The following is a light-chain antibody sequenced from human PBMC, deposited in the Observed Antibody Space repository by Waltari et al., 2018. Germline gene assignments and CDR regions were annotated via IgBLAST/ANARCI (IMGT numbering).Light chain of an antibody. CDR3: QQYGSSPGT. V-gene: IGKV3-20*01. J-gene: IGKJ2*01. CDR1: QCVSNDY. CDR2: GAS. Sequence: ETVLTQSPGSLSLSAGEGATLSCRASQCVSNDYLAWYQQKPGQAPRLLIYGASSRATGIPDRFGGSGSGTDFTLTISRLEPEDFAVYYCQQYGSSPGTFGQGTKVEIK.